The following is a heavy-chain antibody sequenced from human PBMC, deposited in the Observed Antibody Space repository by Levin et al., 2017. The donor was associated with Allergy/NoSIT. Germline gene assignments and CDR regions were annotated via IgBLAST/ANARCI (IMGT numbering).Heavy chain of an antibody. J-gene: IGHJ6*02. CDR3: AKADNGLVAATRIRGYYYGMDV. CDR1: GLIFSSYG. CDR2: ISYDGSNK. Sequence: GGSLRLSCAASGLIFSSYGMHWVRQAPGKGLEWVAVISYDGSNKYYVDSVKGRFTISRDNSKNTLYLQMNSLRAEDTAIYYCAKADNGLVAATRIRGYYYGMDVWGQGTTVTVSS. V-gene: IGHV3-30*18. D-gene: IGHD2-15*01.